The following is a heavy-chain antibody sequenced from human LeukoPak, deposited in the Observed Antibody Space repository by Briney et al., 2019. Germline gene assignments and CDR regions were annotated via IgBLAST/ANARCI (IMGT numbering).Heavy chain of an antibody. CDR3: ARDRLLDY. D-gene: IGHD6-25*01. CDR2: ISPSGDST. J-gene: IGHJ4*02. CDR1: GFTFSSYS. Sequence: GGSLRLSCAASGFTFSSYSMSWVRQAPGEGLEWVSAISPSGDSTSYPDSVKGRFTISRDNSKNTLYLQMNSLRAEDTAVYYCARDRLLDYWGQGTLVTVSS. V-gene: IGHV3-23*01.